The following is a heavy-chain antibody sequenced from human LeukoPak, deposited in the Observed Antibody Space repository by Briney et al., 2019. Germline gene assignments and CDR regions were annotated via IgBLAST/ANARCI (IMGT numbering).Heavy chain of an antibody. CDR1: GSTFSSHT. D-gene: IGHD6-6*01. J-gene: IGHJ1*01. CDR3: AKDPLEQLSTIYFQN. Sequence: PGGSLRLSCAASGSTFSSHTMSWVRQAPGKGLEWVSAIGGSGDSTYYADSVKGRFTISRNNSQNTLYLQMNSLRAEGTAVYYCAKDPLEQLSTIYFQNWGQGTLVTVSS. CDR2: IGGSGDST. V-gene: IGHV3-23*01.